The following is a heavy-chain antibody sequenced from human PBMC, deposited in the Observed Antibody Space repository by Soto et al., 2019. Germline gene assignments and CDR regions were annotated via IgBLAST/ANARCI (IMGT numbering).Heavy chain of an antibody. CDR1: GYTFTSYD. CDR3: ARGSKSGTRFLEWLTLAHYMDV. D-gene: IGHD3-3*01. CDR2: MNPNSGNT. J-gene: IGHJ6*03. Sequence: ASVKVSCKASGYTFTSYDINWVRQATGQGLEWMGWMNPNSGNTGYAQKFQGRVTMTRNTSISTAYMELSSLRSEDTAVYYCARGSKSGTRFLEWLTLAHYMDVWGKGTTVTVSS. V-gene: IGHV1-8*01.